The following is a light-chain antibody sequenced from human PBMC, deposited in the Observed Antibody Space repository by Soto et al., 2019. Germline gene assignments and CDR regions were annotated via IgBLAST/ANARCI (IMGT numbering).Light chain of an antibody. CDR1: QSISSW. CDR3: QQYNSYSS. Sequence: IQMTQSTSTMSASVGYRVTITCGASQSISSWLAWYQQKPGKAPKILIYKASSLESGVPSRFIVSGSGTEFTLTISSMQPDDFATDDCQQYNSYSSFGQGTKVDIK. V-gene: IGKV1-5*03. CDR2: KAS. J-gene: IGKJ1*01.